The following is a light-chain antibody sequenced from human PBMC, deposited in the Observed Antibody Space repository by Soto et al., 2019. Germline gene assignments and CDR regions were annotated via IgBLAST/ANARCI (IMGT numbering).Light chain of an antibody. CDR2: EVS. CDR1: SSDVGGYDC. CDR3: SSYTSSSTYV. Sequence: QAVLTQPASVSGSPGQSITISCTGTSSDVGGYDCVSWYQQHPGKAPKLMIYEVSNRPSGVSNRFSGSKSGSTASLTISGLQAEDEADYYCSSYTSSSTYVFGTGTKVTVL. J-gene: IGLJ1*01. V-gene: IGLV2-14*01.